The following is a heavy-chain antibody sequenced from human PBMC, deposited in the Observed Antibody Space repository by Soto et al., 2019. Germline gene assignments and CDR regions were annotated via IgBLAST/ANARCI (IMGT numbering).Heavy chain of an antibody. D-gene: IGHD2-15*01. Sequence: SETLSLTCTLSGGSISRYYWSWIRQPPGKGLEWIGYIFYSGSANYNPSLKSRVTISVDTSKNQFSLKLSSVTTADTAVYYCARGELGYCSGGSCYQPPDYWGQGTLVTVSS. V-gene: IGHV4-59*01. CDR1: GGSISRYY. CDR2: IFYSGSA. J-gene: IGHJ4*02. CDR3: ARGELGYCSGGSCYQPPDY.